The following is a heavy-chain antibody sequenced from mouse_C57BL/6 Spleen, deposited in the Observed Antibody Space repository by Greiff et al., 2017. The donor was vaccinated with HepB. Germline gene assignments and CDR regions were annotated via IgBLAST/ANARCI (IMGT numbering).Heavy chain of an antibody. CDR3: LTGSGYFDY. J-gene: IGHJ2*01. V-gene: IGHV1-59*01. CDR1: GYTFTSYW. CDR2: IDPSDSYT. Sequence: QVQLQQPGAELVRPGTSVKLSCKASGYTFTSYWMHWVKQRPGQGLEWIGVIDPSDSYTNYNQKFKGKATLTVDTSSSTAYMQLSSLTSEDSAVYYCLTGSGYFDYWGQGTTLTVSS. D-gene: IGHD4-1*01.